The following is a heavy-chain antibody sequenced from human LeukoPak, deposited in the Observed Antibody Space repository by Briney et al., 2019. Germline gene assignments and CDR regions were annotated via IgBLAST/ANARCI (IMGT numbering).Heavy chain of an antibody. Sequence: SGTLSLTCTVSGGSISSSNFYWGWIRQPPGMGLEWIGSIYYSGNTYYKSSLKSRVTISVDTSKNQFSLKLSSVTAADTAVYYCARDLGDNGGYFDYWGQGTLVTVSS. CDR3: ARDLGDNGGYFDY. CDR1: GGSISSSNFY. J-gene: IGHJ4*02. D-gene: IGHD4-23*01. CDR2: IYYSGNT. V-gene: IGHV4-39*07.